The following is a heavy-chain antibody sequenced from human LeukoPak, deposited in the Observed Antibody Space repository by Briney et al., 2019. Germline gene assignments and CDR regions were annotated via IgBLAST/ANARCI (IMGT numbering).Heavy chain of an antibody. D-gene: IGHD3/OR15-3a*01. CDR2: INHSGST. V-gene: IGHV4-34*01. Sequence: KPSETLSLTCAVYGGSFSGYYWSWIRQPPGKGLEWIGEINHSGSTNYNPSLKSRVTISVDTSKNQFSLKLSSVTAADTAVYYCARGHFLTGYYPFDYWGQGTLVTVSS. CDR3: ARGHFLTGYYPFDY. CDR1: GGSFSGYY. J-gene: IGHJ4*02.